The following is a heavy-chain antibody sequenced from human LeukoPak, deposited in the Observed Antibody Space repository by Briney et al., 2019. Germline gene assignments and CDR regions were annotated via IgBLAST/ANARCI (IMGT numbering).Heavy chain of an antibody. D-gene: IGHD4-23*01. V-gene: IGHV3-11*06. J-gene: IGHJ6*03. CDR3: ARDFGDYGGYYYMDL. CDR2: ITSISSST. Sequence: PGGSLRLSCAASGFIFGDHYMDWVRQAPGKGLEWVSYITSISSSTYYADFVKGRFTVSRDNAKNSLYLQMNSLTAEDTAIYYCARDFGDYGGYYYMDLWGKGTTVTVSS. CDR1: GFIFGDHY.